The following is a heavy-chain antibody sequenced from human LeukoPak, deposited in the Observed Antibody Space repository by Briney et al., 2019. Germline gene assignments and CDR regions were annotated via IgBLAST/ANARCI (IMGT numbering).Heavy chain of an antibody. CDR3: ARDGVAGYSYYYYYMDV. CDR1: GFTFSSYA. V-gene: IGHV3-30*04. J-gene: IGHJ6*03. D-gene: IGHD6-13*01. Sequence: PGGSLRLSCAASGFTFSSYAMHWVRQAPGKGLEWVAVISYDGSNKYYADSVKGRFTISRDNSKNTLYLQMNSLRAEDTAVYYCARDGVAGYSYYYYYMDVWGKGTTVTVSS. CDR2: ISYDGSNK.